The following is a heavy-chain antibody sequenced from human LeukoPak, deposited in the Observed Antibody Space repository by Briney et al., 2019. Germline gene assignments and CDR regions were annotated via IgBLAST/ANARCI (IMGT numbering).Heavy chain of an antibody. V-gene: IGHV3-30-3*01. J-gene: IGHJ4*02. CDR3: ARDFRAYRDYVAYFDS. CDR1: GFTFSTYA. Sequence: GRSLRLSCAASGFTFSTYAMHWVRQAPGRGLEWVAVILYDGSNQYYADSVKGRFTISRDNSRNTLYLQMNSLKVEDTAVYYCARDFRAYRDYVAYFDSWGQGTLVTVSS. CDR2: ILYDGSNQ. D-gene: IGHD4-17*01.